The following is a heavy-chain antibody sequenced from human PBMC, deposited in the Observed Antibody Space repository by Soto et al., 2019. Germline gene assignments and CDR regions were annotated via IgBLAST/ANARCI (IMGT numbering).Heavy chain of an antibody. D-gene: IGHD3-22*01. J-gene: IGHJ3*02. V-gene: IGHV3-23*01. CDR2: IHGSGDDT. CDR3: AKERGPMVIRDGFDI. Sequence: GGSLRLSCAAFGFTFNNYAMTWVRQVPGKGLEWVSSIHGSGDDTYYADSVKGRFTISRDNSKNTLYLQMNSLRAEDTAAYYCAKERGPMVIRDGFDIWGQGTVVTVSS. CDR1: GFTFNNYA.